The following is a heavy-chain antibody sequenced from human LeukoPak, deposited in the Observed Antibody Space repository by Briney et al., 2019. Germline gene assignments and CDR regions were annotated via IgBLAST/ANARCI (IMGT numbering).Heavy chain of an antibody. D-gene: IGHD2-21*02. J-gene: IGHJ3*02. Sequence: SETLSLTCTVSGGSISSYYWSWIRQPPGKGLEWIGYIYYSGTTNYNPSLKSRVTISVDKSKNQFSLKLSSVTAADTAVYYCARRQGGDPTTDAFDIWGQGTMVTVSS. V-gene: IGHV4-59*12. CDR2: IYYSGTT. CDR3: ARRQGGDPTTDAFDI. CDR1: GGSISSYY.